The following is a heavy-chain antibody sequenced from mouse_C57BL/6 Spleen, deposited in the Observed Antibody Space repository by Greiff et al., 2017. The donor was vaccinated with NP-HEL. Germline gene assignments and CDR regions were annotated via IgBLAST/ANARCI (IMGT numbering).Heavy chain of an antibody. J-gene: IGHJ3*01. V-gene: IGHV1-9*01. Sequence: QVQLKESGAELMKPGASVTLSCKATGYTFTGYWIEWVKQRPGHGLEWIGEILPGSGSTNYNEKFKGKATFTADTSSNTDYMQLSSLTTEDSAIYYCARSGSSWFAYWGQGTLVTVSA. CDR2: ILPGSGST. CDR3: ARSGSSWFAY. CDR1: GYTFTGYW. D-gene: IGHD3-1*01.